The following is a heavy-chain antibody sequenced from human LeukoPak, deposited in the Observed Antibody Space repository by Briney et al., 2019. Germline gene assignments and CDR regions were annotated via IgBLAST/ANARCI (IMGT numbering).Heavy chain of an antibody. Sequence: GGSLRLSCAASGFTFSSYWMSWVRQAPGKGREWLANIKQDGSEKYYVDSVKGRFTISRDNAKNSLYLQMNSLRAEDTAVYYCARGYIVVAYYFDYWGQGTLVTVSS. V-gene: IGHV3-7*01. CDR2: IKQDGSEK. J-gene: IGHJ4*02. D-gene: IGHD2-15*01. CDR1: GFTFSSYW. CDR3: ARGYIVVAYYFDY.